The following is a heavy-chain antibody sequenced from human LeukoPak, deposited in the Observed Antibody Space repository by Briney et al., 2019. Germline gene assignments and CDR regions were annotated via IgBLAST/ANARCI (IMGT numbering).Heavy chain of an antibody. CDR3: ARENNIVVRPHARDLDY. CDR2: ISASDGNT. J-gene: IGHJ4*02. D-gene: IGHD2-15*01. V-gene: IGHV1-18*01. Sequence: ASVKVSCKASGYTFTNYGISWVRQAPGQGLEWMGWISASDGNTNYAQNVQDRVTMTTDTSTSTAYMELRSLRSGDTAVYYCARENNIVVRPHARDLDYWGQGTLVTVSS. CDR1: GYTFTNYG.